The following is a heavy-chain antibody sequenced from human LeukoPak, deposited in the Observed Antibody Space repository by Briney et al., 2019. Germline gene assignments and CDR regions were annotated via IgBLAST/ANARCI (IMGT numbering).Heavy chain of an antibody. CDR1: GYTFTSYY. CDR2: INTSGGST. D-gene: IGHD5-24*01. CDR3: ARGERWLQLNDAFDI. J-gene: IGHJ3*02. Sequence: ASVEVSCKASGYTFTSYYMHWVRQAPGQGLEWMGIINTSGGSTSYAQKFQGRVTMTRDMSTSTVYMELSSLRSEDTAVYYCARGERWLQLNDAFDIWGQGTMVTVSS. V-gene: IGHV1-46*01.